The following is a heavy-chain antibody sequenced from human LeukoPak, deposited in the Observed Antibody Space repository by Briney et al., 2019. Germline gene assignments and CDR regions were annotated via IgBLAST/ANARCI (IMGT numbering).Heavy chain of an antibody. CDR2: ISSSRATL. V-gene: IGHV3-48*02. Sequence: PGGSLRLSCTASGFTFSAYDMNWVRQAPGKGLEWVSYISSSRATLYYADSVKGRFTISRDNAKNSLFLQMNTLRDEDTAVYYCARDLRTAGTALRGDYWGQGTLVTVSS. J-gene: IGHJ4*02. D-gene: IGHD2-2*01. CDR3: ARDLRTAGTALRGDY. CDR1: GFTFSAYD.